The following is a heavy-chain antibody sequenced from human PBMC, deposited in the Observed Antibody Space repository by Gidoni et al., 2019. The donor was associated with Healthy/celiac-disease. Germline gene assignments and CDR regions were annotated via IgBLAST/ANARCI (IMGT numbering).Heavy chain of an antibody. CDR3: ASGGVVTDSLGYYGMDV. Sequence: QVQLQQWGAGLLKPSETLSLTCAVYGGSFSGYYWSWIRQPPGKGLEWIGEINHSGSTNYNPSLKSRVTISVDTSKNQFSLKLSSVTAADTAVYYCASGGVVTDSLGYYGMDVWGQGTTVTVSS. J-gene: IGHJ6*02. D-gene: IGHD3-22*01. CDR2: INHSGST. V-gene: IGHV4-34*01. CDR1: GGSFSGYY.